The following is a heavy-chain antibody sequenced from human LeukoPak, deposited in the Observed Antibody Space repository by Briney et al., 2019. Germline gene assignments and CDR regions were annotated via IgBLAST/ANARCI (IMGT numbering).Heavy chain of an antibody. CDR1: GYSITSGFY. J-gene: IGHJ4*02. V-gene: IGHV4-38-2*02. D-gene: IGHD4-17*01. Sequence: PSETLSLTCTLSGYSITSGFYWGWIRQPPGKGLEWIGSIYHSGITYYNPSLKSRVTISVDTSKNQFSLKLSSVTAADTAVYYCARDDSDYGYWGQGTLVTVSS. CDR3: ARDDSDYGY. CDR2: IYHSGIT.